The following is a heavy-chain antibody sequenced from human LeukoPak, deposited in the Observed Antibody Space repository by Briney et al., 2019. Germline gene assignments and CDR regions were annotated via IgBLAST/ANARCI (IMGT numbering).Heavy chain of an antibody. V-gene: IGHV4-39*01. CDR3: ARRGRDGYNRGAFDI. Sequence: PSETLSLTCTVSGGSISSSSYYWGWIRQPPGKGPEWIGSIYYSGGTYYNPSLKSRVTISVDTSKNQFSLKLSSVTAADTAVYYCARRGRDGYNRGAFDIWGQGTMVTVSS. J-gene: IGHJ3*02. CDR1: GGSISSSSYY. D-gene: IGHD5-24*01. CDR2: IYYSGGT.